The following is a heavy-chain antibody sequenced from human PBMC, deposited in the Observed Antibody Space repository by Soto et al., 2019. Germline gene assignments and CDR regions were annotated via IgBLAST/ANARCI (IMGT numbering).Heavy chain of an antibody. J-gene: IGHJ6*02. CDR1: GYPFTHYG. CDR2: ISPFNGNT. Sequence: ASVKVSCKSSGYPFTHYGITWVRQAPGQGPEWMGWISPFNGNTNYGQTLQGRVTLTTDTSTSTVYMELRSLRSDDTAVYYCARDSVSSWNYGDYYYGMDVWGQGTTVTVSS. CDR3: ARDSVSSWNYGDYYYGMDV. V-gene: IGHV1-18*01. D-gene: IGHD1-7*01.